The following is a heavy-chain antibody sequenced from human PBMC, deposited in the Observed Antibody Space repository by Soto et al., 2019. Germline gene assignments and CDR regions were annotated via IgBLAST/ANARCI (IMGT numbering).Heavy chain of an antibody. CDR1: GGSVSSGSYY. V-gene: IGHV4-61*01. CDR2: IYYSGST. Sequence: PSETLSLTCTVSGGSVSSGSYYWSWIRQPPGKGLEWIGYIYYSGSTNYNPSLKSRVTISADTSKNQVSLKLSSVTAADTAVYYCARHAHVDTSMAPSDYWGQGTLVTVSS. D-gene: IGHD5-18*01. J-gene: IGHJ4*02. CDR3: ARHAHVDTSMAPSDY.